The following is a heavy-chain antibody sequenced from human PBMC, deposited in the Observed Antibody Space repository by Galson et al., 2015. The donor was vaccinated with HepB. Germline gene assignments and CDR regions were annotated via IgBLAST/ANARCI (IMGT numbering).Heavy chain of an antibody. D-gene: IGHD6-19*01. CDR1: GYTFTDYY. V-gene: IGHV1-69-2*01. Sequence: VKVSCKVSGYTFTDYYMHWVQQAPGKGLEWMGLVDPEDGETIYAEKFQGRVTITADTSTDTAYMELSSLRSEDTAVCYCATDSAVAVSDMDVWGQGTTVTVSS. J-gene: IGHJ6*02. CDR2: VDPEDGET. CDR3: ATDSAVAVSDMDV.